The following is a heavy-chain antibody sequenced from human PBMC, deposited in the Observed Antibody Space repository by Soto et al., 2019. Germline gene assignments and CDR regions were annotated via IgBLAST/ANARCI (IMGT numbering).Heavy chain of an antibody. CDR2: ISGSGGST. J-gene: IGHJ5*02. CDR1: GFTFSKYA. Sequence: EVQLLDSGGGLVQPGGSLSLSCVASGFTFSKYAMSWVRQAPGKGLEWVSGISGSGGSTDYADSVKGRFTISRDNTKNRLYRQMNSLRGEDTAVYYCAKRNWEGCSSITCYVYDHWGQGTLVTVSS. V-gene: IGHV3-23*01. CDR3: AKRNWEGCSSITCYVYDH. D-gene: IGHD2-2*01.